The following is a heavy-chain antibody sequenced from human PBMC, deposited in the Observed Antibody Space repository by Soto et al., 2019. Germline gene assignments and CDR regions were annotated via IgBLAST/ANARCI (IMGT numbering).Heavy chain of an antibody. CDR1: GGSISSSSYY. CDR3: ARQITRIVVVNRSPLAD. CDR2: IYYSSST. J-gene: IGHJ4*02. Sequence: QLQLQESGPGLVKPSETLSLTCTVSGGSISSSSYYWGWIRQPPGKGLEWIGSIYYSSSTYYNPSLERRVTISVATSKNPSSLKLSSVTATDTAVYYCARQITRIVVVNRSPLADWGQGTLVTVSS. V-gene: IGHV4-39*01. D-gene: IGHD3-22*01.